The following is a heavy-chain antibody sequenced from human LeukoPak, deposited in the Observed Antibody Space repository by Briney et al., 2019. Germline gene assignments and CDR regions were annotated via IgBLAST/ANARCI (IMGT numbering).Heavy chain of an antibody. CDR2: IYHSGIT. V-gene: IGHV4-38-2*02. J-gene: IGHJ5*02. D-gene: IGHD3-3*01. CDR3: ARRDYDFWSGQWPPPNWFDP. CDR1: DYSISSGYGYY. Sequence: SETLSLTCTVSDYSISSGYGYYWGWIRQPPGKGLEWIGNIYHSGITYYNHFNSSLKSRVTISIDTSKNQFSLKLSSVTAADTAVYYCARRDYDFWSGQWPPPNWFDPWGQGTLVTVSS.